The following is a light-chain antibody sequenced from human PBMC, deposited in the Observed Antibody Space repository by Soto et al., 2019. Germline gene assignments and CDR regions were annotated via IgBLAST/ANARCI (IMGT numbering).Light chain of an antibody. V-gene: IGKV1-33*01. Sequence: DIQMTQSPSSLSASVGDRVTITCQASQDISNYLNWYQQKPGKAPKLLIYDASNLETGVPSRFSGSGSGTDFTFTISSLQAEDIATYYCQQYDNLLPTLTFGGGTKVEIK. CDR2: DAS. J-gene: IGKJ4*01. CDR1: QDISNY. CDR3: QQYDNLLPTLT.